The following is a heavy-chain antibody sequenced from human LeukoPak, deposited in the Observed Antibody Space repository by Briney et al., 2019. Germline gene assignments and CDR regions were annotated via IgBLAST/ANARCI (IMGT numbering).Heavy chain of an antibody. CDR3: AKEYSGYDFDY. CDR2: TSGSGANT. D-gene: IGHD5-12*01. CDR1: GFTLRSYD. J-gene: IGHJ4*02. V-gene: IGHV3-23*01. Sequence: GGSLRLSCAASGFTLRSYDMSWVRQAPGKGLEWVAATSGSGANTYYADSVKGRFTISRDNSQNTLYLQMDSLRAEDTAVYYCAKEYSGYDFDYWGQGTLVTVSS.